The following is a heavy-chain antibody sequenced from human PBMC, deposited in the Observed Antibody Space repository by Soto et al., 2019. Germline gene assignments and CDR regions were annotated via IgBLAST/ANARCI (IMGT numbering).Heavy chain of an antibody. CDR1: GFTFSSYG. D-gene: IGHD6-19*01. Sequence: GGSLRLSCAASGFTFSSYGMHWVRQAPGKGLEWVAVIWYDGSNKYYADSVKGRFTISRDNSKNTLYLQMNSLRAEDTAVYYCARDRVAGTIDYWGQGTLVTVSS. J-gene: IGHJ4*02. V-gene: IGHV3-33*01. CDR2: IWYDGSNK. CDR3: ARDRVAGTIDY.